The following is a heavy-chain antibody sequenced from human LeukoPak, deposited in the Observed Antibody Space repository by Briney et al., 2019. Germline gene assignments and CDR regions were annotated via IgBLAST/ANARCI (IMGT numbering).Heavy chain of an antibody. V-gene: IGHV3-7*01. D-gene: IGHD2-2*02. CDR2: IKQDGSEK. J-gene: IGHJ4*02. CDR1: GFTFSSYW. Sequence: GGSLRLSCAASGFTFSSYWMSWVRQAPGKGLEWVANIKQDGSEKYYVDSVKGRFTISRDNAKNSLYLQMNSLRAEDTAVYYCARRSRGYCSSTSCYTGKYFDYWGQGTLVTVSS. CDR3: ARRSRGYCSSTSCYTGKYFDY.